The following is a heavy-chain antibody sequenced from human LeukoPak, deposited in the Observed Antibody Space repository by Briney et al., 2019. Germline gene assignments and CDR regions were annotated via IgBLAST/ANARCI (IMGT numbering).Heavy chain of an antibody. CDR2: IYTSGST. CDR1: GGSISSYY. D-gene: IGHD2-2*03. V-gene: IGHV4-4*07. CDR3: ARGLVIVVVPAAIETNWFDP. J-gene: IGHJ5*02. Sequence: SETLSLTCTVSGGSISSYYWSWIRQPAGKGLEWIGRIYTSGSTNYNPSLKSRVTMSVDTSKNQFSLKLSSVTAADTAVYYCARGLVIVVVPAAIETNWFDPWGQGTLVTVSS.